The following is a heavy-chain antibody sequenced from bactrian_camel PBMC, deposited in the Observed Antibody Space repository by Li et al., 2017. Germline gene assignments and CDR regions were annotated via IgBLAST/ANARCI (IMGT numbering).Heavy chain of an antibody. Sequence: HVQLVESGGGSVQAGGSLRLSCAASEYSDSSKCIGWFRQAPGKEREGVAIIDSDGRAKYADSVKGRFTISRDATYTTLNLDMDSLKPEDTAMYYCSADPTGTMLVSCSIADVTEFGYWGQGTQVTVS. CDR3: SADPTGTMLVSCSIADVTEFGY. V-gene: IGHV3S53*01. J-gene: IGHJ6*01. CDR2: IDSDGRA. CDR1: EYSDSSKC. D-gene: IGHD4*01.